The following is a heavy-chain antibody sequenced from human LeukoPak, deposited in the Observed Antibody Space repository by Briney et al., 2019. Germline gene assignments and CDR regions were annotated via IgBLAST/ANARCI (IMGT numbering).Heavy chain of an antibody. J-gene: IGHJ4*02. CDR1: GCSFTSYW. V-gene: IGHV5-51*01. D-gene: IGHD5-12*01. CDR3: ATDIVATEKGLYYFDY. Sequence: GESLKISCKGSGCSFTSYWIGWVRQMPGKGLEWMAIIYPGDSDTRYSPSFQGQVTISADKSISTAYLQWSSLKASDTAMYYCATDIVATEKGLYYFDYWGRGTLVTVSS. CDR2: IYPGDSDT.